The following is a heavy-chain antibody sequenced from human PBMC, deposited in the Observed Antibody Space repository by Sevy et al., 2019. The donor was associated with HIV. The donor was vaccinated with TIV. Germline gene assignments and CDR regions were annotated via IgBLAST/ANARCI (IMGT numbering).Heavy chain of an antibody. D-gene: IGHD2-2*01. Sequence: GGSLRLSCAASGFTFNSYTMNWVRQAPGKGLEWVSSITSGSTYIYYADSMKGRFTISRDNAKNSLTLQMNSLRAEDTAVYYCARDGGCSSTSCLLYFDYWGQGSLVTVSS. CDR2: ITSGSTYI. V-gene: IGHV3-21*01. CDR1: GFTFNSYT. CDR3: ARDGGCSSTSCLLYFDY. J-gene: IGHJ4*02.